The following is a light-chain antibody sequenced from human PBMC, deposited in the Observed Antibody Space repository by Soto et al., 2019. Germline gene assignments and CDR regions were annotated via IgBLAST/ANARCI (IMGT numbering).Light chain of an antibody. J-gene: IGKJ2*01. CDR3: QQYGSYVYT. Sequence: DIQMTQFPSTLSASVGDRVSITCRASQSISSLLAWYQQKPGKAPKLLIYDASSLESGVPSRFSGSGSGTEFTLTISSLQPDDFATYYCQQYGSYVYTVGQGTKLEIK. CDR2: DAS. CDR1: QSISSL. V-gene: IGKV1-5*01.